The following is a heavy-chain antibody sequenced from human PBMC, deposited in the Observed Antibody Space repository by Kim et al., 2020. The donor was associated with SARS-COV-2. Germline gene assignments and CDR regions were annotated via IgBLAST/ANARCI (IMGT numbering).Heavy chain of an antibody. CDR3: ARQFRKGIAARPFEFDY. D-gene: IGHD6-6*01. J-gene: IGHJ4*02. Sequence: SETLSLTCTVSGGYISSSSYYWGWIRQPPGKGLEWIGSIYYSGSTYYNPSLKSRVTISVDTSKNQFSLKLSSVTAADTAVYYCARQFRKGIAARPFEFDYWGQGTLVTVSS. CDR1: GGYISSSSYY. V-gene: IGHV4-39*01. CDR2: IYYSGST.